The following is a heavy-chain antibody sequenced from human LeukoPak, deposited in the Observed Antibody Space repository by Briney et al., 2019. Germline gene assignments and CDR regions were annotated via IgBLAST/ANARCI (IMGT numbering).Heavy chain of an antibody. J-gene: IGHJ3*02. D-gene: IGHD3-10*01. CDR2: ISGSGGST. CDR3: AKIVDGKGDDAFDI. Sequence: AGGSLRLSCAASGFTVSSNYMSWVRQAPGKGLEWVSAISGSGGSTYYADSVKGRFTISRDNSKNTLYLQMNSLRAEDTAVYYCAKIVDGKGDDAFDIWGQGTMVTVSS. V-gene: IGHV3-23*01. CDR1: GFTVSSNY.